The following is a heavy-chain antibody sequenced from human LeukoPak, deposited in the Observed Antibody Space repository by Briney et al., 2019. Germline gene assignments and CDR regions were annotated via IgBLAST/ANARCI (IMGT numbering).Heavy chain of an antibody. V-gene: IGHV3-30*01. CDR3: VRERGYYDSYGPFDY. CDR1: GFTFSSYA. CDR2: ISYEGSNK. J-gene: IGHJ4*02. D-gene: IGHD3-22*01. Sequence: PGRSLRLSCAASGFTFSSYAMHWVRQAPGKGLEWVAVISYEGSNKNYADSVKGRVTISRDISKNTLYLQMNSLRAEDTAVYYCVRERGYYDSYGPFDYWGQGTLVTVSS.